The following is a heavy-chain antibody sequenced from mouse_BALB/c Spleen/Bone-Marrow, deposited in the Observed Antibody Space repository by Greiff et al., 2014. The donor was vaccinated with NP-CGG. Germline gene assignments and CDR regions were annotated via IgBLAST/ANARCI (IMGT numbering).Heavy chain of an antibody. D-gene: IGHD1-2*01. Sequence: VQLVESGPGLVAPSQSLSITCTVSGFSLTNYGVHWVRQPPGKGLEWLGVIWADGSTNYNSALMSRLSISKDNSKSQVFFKMNSLQTDDTAMYYCARTTTATGAMDYWGQGTSVTVSS. V-gene: IGHV2-9*02. CDR2: IWADGST. CDR3: ARTTTATGAMDY. CDR1: GFSLTNYG. J-gene: IGHJ4*01.